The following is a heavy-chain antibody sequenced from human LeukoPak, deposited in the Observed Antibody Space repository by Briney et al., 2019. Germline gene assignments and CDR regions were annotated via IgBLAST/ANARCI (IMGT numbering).Heavy chain of an antibody. CDR2: ISSSGSTI. CDR1: GFTFSRYE. D-gene: IGHD3-3*01. Sequence: PGGSLRLSCAASGFTFSRYEMNWVRKAPGEGLEWVSYISSSGSTIYYADSVKGRFTISRDNAKNSLYLQMNSLRAEDTAVYYCARKAIFAYGMDVWGQGTTVTVSS. CDR3: ARKAIFAYGMDV. J-gene: IGHJ6*02. V-gene: IGHV3-48*03.